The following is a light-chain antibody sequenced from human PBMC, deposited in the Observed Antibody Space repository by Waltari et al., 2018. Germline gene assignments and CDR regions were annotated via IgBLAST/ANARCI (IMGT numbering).Light chain of an antibody. CDR3: QKYSSPPYS. CDR2: GAS. V-gene: IGKV3-20*01. Sequence: VILTQSPATLSLSPGERATLSCRASQSVSSYLAWYQQKPGQAPRLLIYGASSRATGIPDRFSGSGSGTEFTLTISSLEPEDFAVYYCQKYSSPPYSFGQGTKVEI. CDR1: QSVSSY. J-gene: IGKJ2*03.